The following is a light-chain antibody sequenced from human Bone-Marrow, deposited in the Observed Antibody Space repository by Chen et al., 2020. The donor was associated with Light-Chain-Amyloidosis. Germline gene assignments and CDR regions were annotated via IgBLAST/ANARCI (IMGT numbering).Light chain of an antibody. V-gene: IGLV3-25*03. CDR3: QSADSSGTYEVI. J-gene: IGLJ2*01. Sequence: SYELTQPPSVSVSPGKTARITCSGDDLPTKYAHWYQQKPGQAPVLVRHRDTERPSGISERFSGSSSGTTATLTISGVQAEDEADYHCQSADSSGTYEVIFGGGTKLTVL. CDR1: DLPTKY. CDR2: RDT.